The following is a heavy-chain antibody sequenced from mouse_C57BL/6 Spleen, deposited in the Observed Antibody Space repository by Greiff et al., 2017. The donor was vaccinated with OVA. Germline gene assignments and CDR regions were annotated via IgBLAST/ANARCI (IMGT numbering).Heavy chain of an antibody. J-gene: IGHJ4*01. D-gene: IGHD1-1*01. V-gene: IGHV2-9-1*01. Sequence: VKLVESGPGLVAPSQSLSITCTVSGFSLTSYAISWVRQPPGKGLEWLGVIWTGRGTNYNSALKSRLSISKDNSKSQVFLKMNSLQTDDTARYYCASTTVEAMDYWGQGTSVTVSS. CDR1: GFSLTSYA. CDR3: ASTTVEAMDY. CDR2: IWTGRGT.